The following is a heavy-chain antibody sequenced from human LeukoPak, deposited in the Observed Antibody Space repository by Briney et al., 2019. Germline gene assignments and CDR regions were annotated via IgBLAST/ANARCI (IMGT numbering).Heavy chain of an antibody. Sequence: SETLSLTCAVYGGSFSGYYWSWIRQPPGKGLEWIGEINHSGSTNYNPSLKSRVTISVDTSKNQFSLKLSSVTAADTAVYYCASGVGATIYFDYWGQGTLVTVSS. CDR3: ASGVGATIYFDY. J-gene: IGHJ4*02. V-gene: IGHV4-34*01. CDR2: INHSGST. CDR1: GGSFSGYY. D-gene: IGHD1-26*01.